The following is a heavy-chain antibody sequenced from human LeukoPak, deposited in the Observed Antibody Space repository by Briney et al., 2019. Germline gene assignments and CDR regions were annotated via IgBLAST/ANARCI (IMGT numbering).Heavy chain of an antibody. CDR1: GFTFSSYG. CDR3: VKDGSGSYYTYYFDY. D-gene: IGHD3-10*01. V-gene: IGHV3-30*18. J-gene: IGHJ4*02. CDR2: ISYDGSNK. Sequence: GGSLRLSSAASGFTFSSYGMHWVRQAPGKGLEWVAVISYDGSNKYYADSVKGRFTISRDNSKNTLYLQMSSLRAEDTAVYYCVKDGSGSYYTYYFDYWGQGTLVTVSS.